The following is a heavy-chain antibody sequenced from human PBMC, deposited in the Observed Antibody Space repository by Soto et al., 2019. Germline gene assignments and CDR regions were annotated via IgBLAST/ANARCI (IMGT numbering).Heavy chain of an antibody. CDR3: ARGHPGYSSCWFPY. CDR2: IIPIFGTA. D-gene: IGHD6-19*01. Sequence: QVKLVQSGAEVKKPGSSVKVSCKASGGTFSSYAISWLRQAPGQGLEWMGGIIPIFGTANYAQKFQGRVTITADESTSTAYMELSSLRSEDTAVYSCARGHPGYSSCWFPYWGQGTLVTASS. CDR1: GGTFSSYA. J-gene: IGHJ4*02. V-gene: IGHV1-69*01.